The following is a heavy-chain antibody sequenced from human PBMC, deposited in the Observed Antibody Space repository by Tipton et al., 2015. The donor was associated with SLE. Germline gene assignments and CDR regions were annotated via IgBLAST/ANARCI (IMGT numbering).Heavy chain of an antibody. J-gene: IGHJ6*02. Sequence: TLSLTCTVSGASISSGGYYWSWIRQHPGEGLEWIGYIYNSGSAHYNASLKSRGTISVDTSKNHFSLELTSVTAADTAVYYCARQRLRLLSPLDAWGQGTTVTVS. CDR3: ARQRLRLLSPLDA. CDR2: IYNSGSA. CDR1: GASISSGGYY. D-gene: IGHD3-10*01. V-gene: IGHV4-31*03.